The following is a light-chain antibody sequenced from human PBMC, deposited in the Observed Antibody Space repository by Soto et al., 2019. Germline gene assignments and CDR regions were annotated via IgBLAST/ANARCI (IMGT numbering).Light chain of an antibody. Sequence: DIQMTQSPSTLSASVGDRVTISCRASQSISTYLAWYQQEPGKAPKLLLFEASSLKSGVPSRFSGSGSATEITLTISNLQPDDFATYYCQQYSSLPWTFGQGSKVEVK. J-gene: IGKJ1*01. V-gene: IGKV1-5*03. CDR3: QQYSSLPWT. CDR2: EAS. CDR1: QSISTY.